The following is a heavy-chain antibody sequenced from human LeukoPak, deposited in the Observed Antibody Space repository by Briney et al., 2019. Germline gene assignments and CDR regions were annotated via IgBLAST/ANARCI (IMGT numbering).Heavy chain of an antibody. CDR1: GGIFSSYA. D-gene: IGHD6-6*01. CDR2: IIPIFGTA. Sequence: SVKVSCKASGGIFSSYAISWVRQAPGQGLEWMGGIIPIFGTANYAQKFQGRVTITTDESTSTAYMELSSLRSEDTAVYYCARVPEYSSSEVGYFDYWGQGTLVTVSS. V-gene: IGHV1-69*05. J-gene: IGHJ4*02. CDR3: ARVPEYSSSEVGYFDY.